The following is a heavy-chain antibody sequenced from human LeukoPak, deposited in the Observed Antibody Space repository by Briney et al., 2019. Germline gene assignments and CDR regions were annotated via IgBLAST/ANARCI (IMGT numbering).Heavy chain of an antibody. D-gene: IGHD1-26*01. CDR3: ARRSDSGSDDGEDYFDF. J-gene: IGHJ4*02. CDR1: GASIFSTTFY. CDR2: MYYDGST. Sequence: SGTLSLACSVSGASIFSTTFYWGWIRQPPGKGLEWIGSMYYDGSTYYNPSLKSRVSISVDTSNNQFSLKLTSVTAADTAVYFCARRSDSGSDDGEDYFDFWGQGTPVTISS. V-gene: IGHV4-39*01.